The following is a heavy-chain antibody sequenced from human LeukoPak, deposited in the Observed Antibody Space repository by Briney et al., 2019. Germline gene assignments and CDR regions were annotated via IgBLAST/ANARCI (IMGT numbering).Heavy chain of an antibody. V-gene: IGHV3-7*03. CDR2: IKEDGSER. D-gene: IGHD3-22*01. J-gene: IGHJ4*02. Sequence: GGSLRLSCEASPFIFSGHWLNWVRQTPGKGLEWVASIKEDGSERQYVDSVKGRFSISRDNSKNTLYLQMNSLRDEDTAVYYCAKSSYYDASGYYREYYFDYWGQGTLVTVSS. CDR3: AKSSYYDASGYYREYYFDY. CDR1: PFIFSGHW.